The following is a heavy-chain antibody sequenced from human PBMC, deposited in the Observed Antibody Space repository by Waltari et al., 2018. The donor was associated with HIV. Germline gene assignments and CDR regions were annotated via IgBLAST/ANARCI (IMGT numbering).Heavy chain of an antibody. D-gene: IGHD1-26*01. CDR2: INHSGST. V-gene: IGHV4-34*01. CDR3: ARGSIVGAPDY. J-gene: IGHJ4*02. Sequence: QVQLQQWGAGLLKPSETLSLTCAVSGGSFSGYYWSWIRQPPGKGLEWIGEINHSGSTNYNPSLKSRVTISVDTSKNQFSLKLSSVTAADTAVYYCARGSIVGAPDYWGQGTLVTVSS. CDR1: GGSFSGYY.